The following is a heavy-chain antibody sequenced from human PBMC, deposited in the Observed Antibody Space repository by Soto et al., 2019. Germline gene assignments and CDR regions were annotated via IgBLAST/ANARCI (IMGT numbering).Heavy chain of an antibody. V-gene: IGHV4-31*11. CDR2: IYFSGST. CDR3: ASGNAWEVPLAY. D-gene: IGHD1-26*01. Sequence: LSGTLSLTCAVSGAPINSGGYYWSGIRQLPGKGLEWIGYIYFSGSTYYNPSLESRVTISLDTSQNQFSLKLSSVTAADTAVYYCASGNAWEVPLAYWRQGTLVT. J-gene: IGHJ4*02. CDR1: GAPINSGGYY.